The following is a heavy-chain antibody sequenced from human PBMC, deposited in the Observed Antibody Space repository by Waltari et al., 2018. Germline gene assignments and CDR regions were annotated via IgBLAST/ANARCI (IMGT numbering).Heavy chain of an antibody. V-gene: IGHV4-59*08. CDR3: ARLPTKYYDSIGWGFFDQ. CDR2: LRNTGGT. D-gene: IGHD3-22*01. Sequence: HVQLQESGPGLVTPSETLSLTCTVSGDFLSDAHSTWTRQAPGKGLEWIAYLRNTGGTKCTPSLESRVTVSAVTSKKQFSLRLTSVTAADTAVYYCARLPTKYYDSIGWGFFDQWGQGILVTVSS. J-gene: IGHJ4*02. CDR1: GDFLSDAH.